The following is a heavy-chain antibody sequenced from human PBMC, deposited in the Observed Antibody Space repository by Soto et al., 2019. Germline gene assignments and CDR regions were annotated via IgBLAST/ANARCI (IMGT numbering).Heavy chain of an antibody. CDR2: ITNDGTTP. CDR3: XXXVXXSRYFDL. Sequence: EVQLVESGGGLVQPGGTLRLSCEASGYFFRSYWMHWVRQAPGKGLVWVSRITNDGTTPNADSVNGRFAISRDDAKNTXXXXXXXXXXXXXXXXXXXXXVXXSRYFDLWGRGTLVTVSS. CDR1: GYFFRSYW. V-gene: IGHV3-74*01. J-gene: IGHJ2*01.